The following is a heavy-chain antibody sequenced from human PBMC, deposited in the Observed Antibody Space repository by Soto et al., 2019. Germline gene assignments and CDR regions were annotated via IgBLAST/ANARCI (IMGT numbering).Heavy chain of an antibody. D-gene: IGHD6-19*01. V-gene: IGHV3-23*01. CDR3: AKVRRSIKQWLSNFDY. J-gene: IGHJ4*02. Sequence: PGGSLRLSCAASGFTFSSYAMSWVRQAPGKGLEWVSAISGSGGSTYYADSVKGRFTISRDNSKNTLYLQMNSLRAEDTAVYYCAKVRRSIKQWLSNFDYWGQGTLVTVSS. CDR2: ISGSGGST. CDR1: GFTFSSYA.